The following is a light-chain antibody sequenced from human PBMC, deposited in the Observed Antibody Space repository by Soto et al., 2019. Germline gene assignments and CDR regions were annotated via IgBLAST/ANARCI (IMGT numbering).Light chain of an antibody. V-gene: IGLV2-18*02. Sequence: QSVLTHPASVSGSPGQAITISCTGTSSDIGSYNRVSWYQQPPGTAPKLIIYEVNNRPSGVPDRFSGSKSGNTASLTISELQAEDEADYYCNSFTTSSTYVFGTGTKVTVL. CDR2: EVN. CDR1: SSDIGSYNR. J-gene: IGLJ1*01. CDR3: NSFTTSSTYV.